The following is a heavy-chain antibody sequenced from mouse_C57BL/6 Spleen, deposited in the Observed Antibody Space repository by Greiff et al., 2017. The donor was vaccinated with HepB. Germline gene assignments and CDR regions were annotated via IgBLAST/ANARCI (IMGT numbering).Heavy chain of an antibody. Sequence: QVQLKQSGPELVKPGASVKISCKASGYAFSSSWMNWVKQRPGKGLEWIGRIYPGDGDTNYNGKFKGKATLTADKSSSTAYMQLSSLTSEDSAVYFCARRRYDGCYDYAMDYWGQGTSVTVSS. CDR1: GYAFSSSW. V-gene: IGHV1-82*01. J-gene: IGHJ4*01. CDR2: IYPGDGDT. CDR3: ARRRYDGCYDYAMDY. D-gene: IGHD2-3*01.